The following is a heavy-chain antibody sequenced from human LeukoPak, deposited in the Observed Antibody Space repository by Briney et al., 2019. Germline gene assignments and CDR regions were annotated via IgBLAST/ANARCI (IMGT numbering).Heavy chain of an antibody. V-gene: IGHV3-23*01. J-gene: IGHJ4*02. D-gene: IGHD2-21*02. CDR3: ARSYCGGDCYSTFDY. CDR2: ISGSGGST. CDR1: GFTFSSYA. Sequence: PGGSLRLSCAASGFTFSSYAMSWVRQAPGKGLEWVSAISGSGGSTYYADSVKGRFTISRDNSKSTLSLQMSSLRAEDTAVYYCARSYCGGDCYSTFDYWGQGTLVTVSS.